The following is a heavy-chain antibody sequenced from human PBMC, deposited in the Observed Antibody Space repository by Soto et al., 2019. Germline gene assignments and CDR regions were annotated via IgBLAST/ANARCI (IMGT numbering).Heavy chain of an antibody. CDR1: GFTFNSYW. V-gene: IGHV3-74*01. D-gene: IGHD7-27*01. J-gene: IGHJ4*02. CDR3: ASSLLTPFDY. CDR2: INSDGSST. Sequence: GGSLRLSCAASGFTFNSYWIHWVRQAPGKGLVWVSRINSDGSSTSYADSVKGRFTISRDNAKNTLYLQMNSLRAEDTAVYYCASSLLTPFDYWGQGTLVTSPQ.